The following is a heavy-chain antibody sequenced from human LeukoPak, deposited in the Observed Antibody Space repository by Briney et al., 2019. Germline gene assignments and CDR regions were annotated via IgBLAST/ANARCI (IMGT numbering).Heavy chain of an antibody. D-gene: IGHD6-13*01. CDR2: ISGSGGST. J-gene: IGHJ5*02. V-gene: IGHV3-23*01. CDR3: AKSSPVSSSWPNWFDP. CDR1: GFTFSSYA. Sequence: PGGSLRLSCAASGFTFSSYAMSWVRQAPGKGLEWVSAISGSGGSTYYADSVKGRFTISRDNSKNTLYLQMNSLRAEDTAVYYCAKSSPVSSSWPNWFDPWGQGTLVTVSS.